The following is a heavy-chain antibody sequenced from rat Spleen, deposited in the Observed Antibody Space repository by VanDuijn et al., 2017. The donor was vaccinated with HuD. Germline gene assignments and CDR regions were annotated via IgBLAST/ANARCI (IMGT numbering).Heavy chain of an antibody. D-gene: IGHD1-11*01. Sequence: QVQLKESGPGLVQPSQTLSLSCSISGIPLTSILVHWVRQPPGKGLEWMGVMWSDGDTSYNSALKSRLSISRDTSKNQVFLKMNSLQTDDTGTYYCTRSYGGYTQHWFAYWGQGTLVTVSS. J-gene: IGHJ3*01. CDR3: TRSYGGYTQHWFAY. V-gene: IGHV2-32*01. CDR2: MWSDGDT. CDR1: GIPLTSIL.